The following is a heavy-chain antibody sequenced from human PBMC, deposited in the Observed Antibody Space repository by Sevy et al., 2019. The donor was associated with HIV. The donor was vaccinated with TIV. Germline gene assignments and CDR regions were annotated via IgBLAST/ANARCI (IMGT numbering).Heavy chain of an antibody. D-gene: IGHD6-19*01. V-gene: IGHV3-20*04. Sequence: GSLRLSCAASGFTFDDYGMSWVRQAPGKGLEWVSGFNWNGDRTGYADSVKGRFTISRDNAKNSLYLQMNSLRVEDTALYYCARDAIAVAGTDAFDIWGQGTLVTVSS. CDR3: ARDAIAVAGTDAFDI. CDR1: GFTFDDYG. CDR2: FNWNGDRT. J-gene: IGHJ3*02.